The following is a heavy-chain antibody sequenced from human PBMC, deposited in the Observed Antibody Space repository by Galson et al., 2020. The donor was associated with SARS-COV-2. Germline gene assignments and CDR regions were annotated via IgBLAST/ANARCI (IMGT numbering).Heavy chain of an antibody. Sequence: ASVKVSCKASGYTFTSYAMHWVRQAPGQGLEWMGWINTNTGNPTYAQGFTGRFVFSLDTSVSTAYLQISSLKAEDTAVYYCARYWVYDSSGYHKGEAFDIWGQGTMVTVSS. J-gene: IGHJ3*02. D-gene: IGHD3-22*01. V-gene: IGHV7-4-1*02. CDR1: GYTFTSYA. CDR3: ARYWVYDSSGYHKGEAFDI. CDR2: INTNTGNP.